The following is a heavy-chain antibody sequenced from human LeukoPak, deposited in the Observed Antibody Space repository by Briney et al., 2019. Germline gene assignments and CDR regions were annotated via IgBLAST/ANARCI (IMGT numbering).Heavy chain of an antibody. CDR2: ISACNGNT. D-gene: IGHD5-24*01. J-gene: IGHJ5*02. V-gene: IGHV1-18*01. CDR1: GYTFTSYG. Sequence: GASVKVSCKASGYTFTSYGISWVRQAPGRGLEWMGWISACNGNTNYAQNLQGRVTMTTDTYTSTAYMELRSLRSDDTAVYYCARVSDGYNLAWFDPWGQGTLVTVSS. CDR3: ARVSDGYNLAWFDP.